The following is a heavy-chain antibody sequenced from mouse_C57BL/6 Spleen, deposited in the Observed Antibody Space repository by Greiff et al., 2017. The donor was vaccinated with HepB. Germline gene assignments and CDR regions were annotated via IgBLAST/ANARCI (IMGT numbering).Heavy chain of an antibody. V-gene: IGHV7-3*01. CDR3: ARYRATEYAMDY. J-gene: IGHJ4*01. Sequence: EVKLMESGGGLVQPGGSLSLSCAASGFTFTDYYMSWVRQPPGKALEWLGFIRNKANGYTTEYSASVKGRFTISRDNSQSILYLQMNALRAEDSATYYCARYRATEYAMDYWGQGTSVTVSS. CDR1: GFTFTDYY. D-gene: IGHD3-1*01. CDR2: IRNKANGYTT.